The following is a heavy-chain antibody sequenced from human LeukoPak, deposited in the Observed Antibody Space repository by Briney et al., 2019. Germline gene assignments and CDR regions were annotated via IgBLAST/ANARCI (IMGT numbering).Heavy chain of an antibody. Sequence: GGSLRLSCAASGFIFSNYAMSWVRQAPGKGLEWVSAITGSGGSTYYADSVKGRFTISRDNSKNTLYLQMNSLRAEDTAVYYCARGYDGDFDYWGQGTLVTVSS. D-gene: IGHD3-3*01. CDR3: ARGYDGDFDY. V-gene: IGHV3-23*01. CDR1: GFIFSNYA. CDR2: ITGSGGST. J-gene: IGHJ4*02.